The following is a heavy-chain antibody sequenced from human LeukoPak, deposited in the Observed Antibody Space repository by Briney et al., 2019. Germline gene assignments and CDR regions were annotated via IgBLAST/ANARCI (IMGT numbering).Heavy chain of an antibody. V-gene: IGHV4-39*07. Sequence: PSETLSLTCTVSGGSISSGSYYWSWIRQPPGKGLEWIGEINHSGSTNYNPSLKSRVTISVDTSKNQFSLKLSSVTAADTAVYYCARRPLGPFRFYGPWFDPWGQGTLVTVSS. CDR1: GGSISSGSYY. D-gene: IGHD4-17*01. CDR2: INHSGST. CDR3: ARRPLGPFRFYGPWFDP. J-gene: IGHJ5*02.